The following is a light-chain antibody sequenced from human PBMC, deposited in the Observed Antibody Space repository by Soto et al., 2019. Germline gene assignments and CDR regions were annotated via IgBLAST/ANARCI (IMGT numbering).Light chain of an antibody. V-gene: IGKV3-20*01. CDR2: GAS. CDR1: QSVSSSY. CDR3: QQYGSSPQWT. Sequence: EIEVTQSPGTLSLSPGERATLSCRASQSVSSSYLAWYQQKPGQAPRLLIYGASSRATGIPDRFSGSGSGTDFTLTISRLEPEDFAVYYCQQYGSSPQWTFGQGTKVEIK. J-gene: IGKJ1*01.